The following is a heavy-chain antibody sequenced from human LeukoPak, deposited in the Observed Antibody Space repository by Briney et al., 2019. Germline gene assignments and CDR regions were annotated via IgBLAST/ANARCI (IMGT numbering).Heavy chain of an antibody. V-gene: IGHV4-4*07. Sequence: SETLFLTCNVSGGSISSYYWSWIRQPAGKGLEWIGRINTSGSTTYNPSLKSRVTMSVDTSKNQFSLKLSSVTAADTAMYYCARQSYVLLWFGELSGAFDIWGQGTMVTVSS. CDR1: GGSISSYY. CDR3: ARQSYVLLWFGELSGAFDI. J-gene: IGHJ3*02. D-gene: IGHD3-10*01. CDR2: INTSGST.